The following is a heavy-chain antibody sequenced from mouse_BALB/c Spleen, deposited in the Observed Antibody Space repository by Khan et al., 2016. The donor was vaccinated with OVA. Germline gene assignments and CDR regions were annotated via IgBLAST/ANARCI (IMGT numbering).Heavy chain of an antibody. V-gene: IGHV2-6-4*01. CDR3: ARAYYRYDGYYAMDY. D-gene: IGHD2-14*01. CDR1: GFSLSRYN. CDR2: IWGGGGT. Sequence: QVQLKQSGPGLVAPSQSLSITCSVSGFSLSRYNIHWVRQPPGKGLEWLGLIWGGGGTDYNSTLKSRLSISKDNSESQVFLKMNSLQTDDTAMYYWARAYYRYDGYYAMDYWGQGTSVTVSS. J-gene: IGHJ4*01.